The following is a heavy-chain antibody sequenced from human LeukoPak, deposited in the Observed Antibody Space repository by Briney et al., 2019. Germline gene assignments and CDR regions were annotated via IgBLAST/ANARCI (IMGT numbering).Heavy chain of an antibody. Sequence: PSETLSLTCAVYGGSFSGYYWSWIRQPPGKGLGWIGEINHSGSTNYNPSLKSRVTISVDTSKNQFSLKLSSVTAADTAVYYCARHKSYYGSGSYQYYFDYWGQGTLVTVSS. J-gene: IGHJ4*02. V-gene: IGHV4-34*01. CDR1: GGSFSGYY. CDR2: INHSGST. CDR3: ARHKSYYGSGSYQYYFDY. D-gene: IGHD3-10*01.